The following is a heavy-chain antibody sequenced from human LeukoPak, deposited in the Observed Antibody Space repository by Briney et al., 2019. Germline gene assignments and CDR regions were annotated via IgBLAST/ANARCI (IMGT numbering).Heavy chain of an antibody. Sequence: PSETLSLTCTVSGGSVGSVSSYWTWIRQPPGKGLEWIGYVYHTGGTKYNPSLKRRHTISLDTPKNQFSLRLSSVTAADTAVYYCARDSRHPYFYGLDVWGRGTAVSVSS. J-gene: IGHJ6*04. CDR2: VYHTGGT. CDR3: ARDSRHPYFYGLDV. CDR1: GGSVGSVSSY. V-gene: IGHV4-61*01.